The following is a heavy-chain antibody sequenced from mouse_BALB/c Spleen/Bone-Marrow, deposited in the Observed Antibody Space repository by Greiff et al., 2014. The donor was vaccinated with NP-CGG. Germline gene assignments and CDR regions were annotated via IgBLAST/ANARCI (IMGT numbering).Heavy chain of an antibody. Sequence: VQLQQSGPGLVAPSQSLSITCTVSGFSLTGFGINWIRQPPGKGLEWLGMIWGDGTTDYNSALKSRLSIKEDNSKNQVFIKTNRLQAGDTDGYNCPKERYGNFYPMDYWGEGTSDNVSS. V-gene: IGHV2-6-7*01. CDR3: PKERYGNFYPMDY. CDR1: GFSLTGFG. D-gene: IGHD2-1*01. CDR2: IWGDGTT. J-gene: IGHJ4*01.